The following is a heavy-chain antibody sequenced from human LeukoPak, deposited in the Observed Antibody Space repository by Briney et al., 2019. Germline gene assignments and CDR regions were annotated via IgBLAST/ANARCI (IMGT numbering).Heavy chain of an antibody. D-gene: IGHD3-22*01. CDR3: ARGGTYYYDSSGYYYARGNYFDY. J-gene: IGHJ4*02. V-gene: IGHV3-30*04. CDR2: ISYDGSNK. Sequence: GRSLRLSCAASGFTFSSYAMHWVRQAPGKGLEWVAVISYDGSNKYYADSVKGRFTISRDNSKNTLYLQMNSLRAEDTAVYYCARGGTYYYDSSGYYYARGNYFDYWGQGTLVTVSS. CDR1: GFTFSSYA.